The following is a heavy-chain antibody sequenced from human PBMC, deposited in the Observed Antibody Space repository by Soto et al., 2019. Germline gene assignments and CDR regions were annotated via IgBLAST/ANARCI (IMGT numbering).Heavy chain of an antibody. CDR2: ISGSGGST. CDR1: GFTFSSYA. Sequence: GGSLRLSCAASGFTFSSYAKSWVRQAPGKGLEWVSAISGSGGSTYYADSVKGRFTISRDNSKNTLYLQMNSLRAEDTAVYYCAKVRGQIVATIYYFDYWGQGTLVTVSS. D-gene: IGHD5-12*01. V-gene: IGHV3-23*01. J-gene: IGHJ4*02. CDR3: AKVRGQIVATIYYFDY.